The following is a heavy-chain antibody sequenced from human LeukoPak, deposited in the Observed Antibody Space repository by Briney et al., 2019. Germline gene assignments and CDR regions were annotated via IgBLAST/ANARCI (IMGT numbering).Heavy chain of an antibody. CDR1: GGSITSDTYS. CDR2: IYHSGYT. J-gene: IGHJ3*02. CDR3: ARRYTSGYYAAFDM. V-gene: IGHV4-30-2*01. Sequence: SETLSLTCAVSGGSITSDTYSWSWIRQPPGKGMECIGYIYHSGYTDYNPSLKSRVTLSVDRSKNQFSLKVDSVTAADTAMYYCARRYTSGYYAAFDMWGQGTMVTVSS. D-gene: IGHD3-22*01.